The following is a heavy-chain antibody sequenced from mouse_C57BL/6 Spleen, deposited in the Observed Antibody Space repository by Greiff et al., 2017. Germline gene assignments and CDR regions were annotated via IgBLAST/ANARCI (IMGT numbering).Heavy chain of an antibody. Sequence: EVQLQQSGPELVKPGASVKMSCKASGYTFTDYNMHWVKQSHGKSLEWIGYINPNNGGTSYNQKFKGKATLTVNKSSSTAYMELRSLTSEDSAVYYCATPYYSNFYYFDYWGQGTTLTVSS. D-gene: IGHD2-5*01. J-gene: IGHJ2*01. CDR3: ATPYYSNFYYFDY. V-gene: IGHV1-22*01. CDR1: GYTFTDYN. CDR2: INPNNGGT.